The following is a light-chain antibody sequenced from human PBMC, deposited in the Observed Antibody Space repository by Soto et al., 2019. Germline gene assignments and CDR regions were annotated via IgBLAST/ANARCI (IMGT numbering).Light chain of an antibody. CDR1: QSISNY. V-gene: IGKV1-5*03. J-gene: IGKJ1*01. CDR2: MAS. Sequence: DIQMTQSPSTLPASVGDRVAITCRASQSISNYLAWYQQKPGKAPKLLIYMASTLESGVPSRFSGSGSETEFTLTISSLQPDDSATYYCQQYNRYSWTFGQGTKVDIK. CDR3: QQYNRYSWT.